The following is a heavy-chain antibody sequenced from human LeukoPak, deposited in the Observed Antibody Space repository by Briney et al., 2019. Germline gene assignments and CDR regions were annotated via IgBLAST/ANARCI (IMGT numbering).Heavy chain of an antibody. CDR2: INHSGST. V-gene: IGHV4-34*01. D-gene: IGHD5-12*01. CDR1: GGSFSGYY. CDR3: ARDGSGYDAFDI. Sequence: PSETLSLTCAVYGGSFSGYYWSWIRQPPGKGLEWIGEINHSGSTNYNPSLKSRVTISVDTSKNQFSLKLSSVTAADTAVYYCARDGSGYDAFDIWGQGTMVTVSS. J-gene: IGHJ3*02.